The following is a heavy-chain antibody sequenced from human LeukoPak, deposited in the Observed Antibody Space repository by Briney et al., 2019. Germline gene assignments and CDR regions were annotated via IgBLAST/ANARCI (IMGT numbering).Heavy chain of an antibody. CDR1: GFTFSSYS. CDR3: AREITCNWNYDAFDI. Sequence: PGGSLRLSCAASGFTFSSYSMNWVRQAPGKGLEWVSSISSSSSYIYCADSVKGRFTISRDNAKNSLYLQMNSLRAEDTAVYYCAREITCNWNYDAFDIWGQGTMVTVSS. D-gene: IGHD1-7*01. J-gene: IGHJ3*02. CDR2: ISSSSSYI. V-gene: IGHV3-21*01.